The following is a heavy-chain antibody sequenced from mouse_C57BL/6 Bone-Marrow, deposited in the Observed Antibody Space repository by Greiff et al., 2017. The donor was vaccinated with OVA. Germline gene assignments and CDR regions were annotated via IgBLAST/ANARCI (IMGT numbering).Heavy chain of an antibody. CDR3: ARESYGISYYAMDY. V-gene: IGHV1-52*01. D-gene: IGHD1-1*01. CDR2: IDPSDSET. CDR1: GYTFTSYW. J-gene: IGHJ4*01. Sequence: VQLQQPGAELVRPGSSVKLSCKASGYTFTSYWMHWVKQRPIQGLEWIGNIDPSDSETHYNQKFKDKATLTVDKSSSTAYMQLSSLTSEDSAVXYCARESYGISYYAMDYWGQGTSVTVSS.